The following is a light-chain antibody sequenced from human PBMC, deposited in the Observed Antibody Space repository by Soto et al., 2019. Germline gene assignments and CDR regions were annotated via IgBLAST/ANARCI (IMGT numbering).Light chain of an antibody. J-gene: IGLJ3*02. CDR3: AAWDDSLNGWV. CDR2: RNN. V-gene: IGLV1-47*01. Sequence: QSVLTQPPSASGTPGQRVTISCSGGSSNIGSYYVYWYQQLPVTAPKLLIYRNNQRSSGVPDRFSGSKSGTSASLAISGLQSEDEADYYCAAWDDSLNGWVFGGGTKLTVL. CDR1: SSNIGSYY.